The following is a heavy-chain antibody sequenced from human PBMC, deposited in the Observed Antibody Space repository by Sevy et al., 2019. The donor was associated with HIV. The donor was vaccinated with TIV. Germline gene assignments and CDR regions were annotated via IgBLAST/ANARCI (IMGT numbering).Heavy chain of an antibody. Sequence: SGPTLVNPTQTLTLTCTFSGFSLSTSGVGVGWIRQPPGKALEWLALIYWDDDKRYSPSLKSRLTITKDTSKNQVVLTMTYMDPVDTATDYCAHSLLYGSGHTNGDYMDVWGKGTTVTVSS. CDR2: IYWDDDK. V-gene: IGHV2-5*02. CDR1: GFSLSTSGVG. J-gene: IGHJ6*03. CDR3: AHSLLYGSGHTNGDYMDV. D-gene: IGHD3-10*01.